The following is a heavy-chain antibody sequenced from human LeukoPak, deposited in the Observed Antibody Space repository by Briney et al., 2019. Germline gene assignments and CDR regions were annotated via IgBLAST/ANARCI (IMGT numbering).Heavy chain of an antibody. CDR3: ARDRYYDSSGSPSVFDY. CDR1: GFTFSSYS. J-gene: IGHJ4*02. D-gene: IGHD3-22*01. V-gene: IGHV3-23*01. Sequence: PGGSLRLSCAASGFTFSSYSMSWVRQAPGKGLEWVSAISGSGGSTYYADSVKGRFTISRDNSKNTLYLQMNSLRAEDTAVYYCARDRYYDSSGSPSVFDYWGQGTLVTVSS. CDR2: ISGSGGST.